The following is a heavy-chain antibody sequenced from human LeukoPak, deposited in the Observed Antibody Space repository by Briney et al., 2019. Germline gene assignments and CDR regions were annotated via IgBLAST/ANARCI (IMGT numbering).Heavy chain of an antibody. D-gene: IGHD1-26*01. J-gene: IGHJ4*02. CDR1: GFTFSSYG. CDR3: AKDGELASIDY. Sequence: HPGGSLRLSCAASGFTFSSYGMHWVRQAPGKGLEWVAVISYDGSNKYYADSVKGRFTISRDNSKNTLYLQMNSLRAEDTAVYYCAKDGELASIDYWGQGTLVTVSS. V-gene: IGHV3-30*18. CDR2: ISYDGSNK.